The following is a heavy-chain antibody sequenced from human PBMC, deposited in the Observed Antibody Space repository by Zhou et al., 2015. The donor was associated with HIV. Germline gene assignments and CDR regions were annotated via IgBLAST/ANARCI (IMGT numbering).Heavy chain of an antibody. V-gene: IGHV1-69*01. J-gene: IGHJ6*03. Sequence: QVQLVQSGAEVKKPGSSVKVSCKASGGTFSSYAISWVRQAPGQGLEWMGGIIPIFGTANYAQKFQGRVTITADESTSTAYMELSSLRSEDTAVYYCARVYNVPAAMGGWGHYYYMDVWGKGTTVTVSS. CDR3: ARVYNVPAAMGGWGHYYYMDV. D-gene: IGHD2-2*01. CDR2: IIPIFGTA. CDR1: GGTFSSYA.